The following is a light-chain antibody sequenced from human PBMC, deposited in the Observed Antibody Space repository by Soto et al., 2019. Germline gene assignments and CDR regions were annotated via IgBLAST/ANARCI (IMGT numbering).Light chain of an antibody. J-gene: IGKJ4*01. CDR1: QSVFGY. CDR3: QQRSDSPPLT. Sequence: EVVLTQSQATLSLSPGDRATLSCRASQSVFGYLAWYQHKPGQAPRLLIYDAYKRATGVPARFSGSGSETDFSLIISSLEPEDFAVYYCQQRSDSPPLTFGGGTKLDIK. CDR2: DAY. V-gene: IGKV3-11*01.